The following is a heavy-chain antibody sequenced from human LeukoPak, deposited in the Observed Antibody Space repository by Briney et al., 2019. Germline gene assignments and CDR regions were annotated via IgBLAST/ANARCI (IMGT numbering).Heavy chain of an antibody. CDR1: GFTFSDYY. CDR3: ARDRYYYDSSGYRVGDY. Sequence: GGSLRLSCAASGFTFSDYYMSRIRQAPGKGLEWVSYISSSGSTIYYADSVKGRFTISRDNAKNSLYLQMNSLRAEDTAVYYCARDRYYYDSSGYRVGDYWGQGTLVTVSS. V-gene: IGHV3-11*01. J-gene: IGHJ4*02. CDR2: ISSSGSTI. D-gene: IGHD3-22*01.